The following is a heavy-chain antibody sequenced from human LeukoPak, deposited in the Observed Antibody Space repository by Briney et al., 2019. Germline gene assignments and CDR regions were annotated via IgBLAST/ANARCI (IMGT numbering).Heavy chain of an antibody. CDR3: AKANCGGDCYATPDY. Sequence: PGGSLRLSCAASGFTLSSYAMSWARQAPGKGLEWVSAISGSGGSTYYADSVKGRFTISRDNSKNTLYLQMNSLRAEDTAVYYCAKANCGGDCYATPDYWGQGTLVTVSS. CDR2: ISGSGGST. J-gene: IGHJ4*02. V-gene: IGHV3-23*01. CDR1: GFTLSSYA. D-gene: IGHD2-21*02.